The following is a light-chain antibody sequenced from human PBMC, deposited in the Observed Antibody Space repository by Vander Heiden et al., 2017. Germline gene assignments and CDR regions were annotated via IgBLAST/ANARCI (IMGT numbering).Light chain of an antibody. CDR3: QQHSNWPPVT. CDR1: QGISSY. J-gene: IGKJ5*01. V-gene: IGKV3-11*01. Sequence: EIVLTQSPGTLSLSPVERATLSCRASQGISSYLAWYQQKPGQSPRLLIYDASNRDTGIPARFSGSGSGTDLTLTISSVETEDFAVYYCQQHSNWPPVTFGQGTRLEI. CDR2: DAS.